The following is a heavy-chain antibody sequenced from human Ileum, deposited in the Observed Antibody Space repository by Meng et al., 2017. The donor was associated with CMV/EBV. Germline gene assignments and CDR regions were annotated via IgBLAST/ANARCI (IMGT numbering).Heavy chain of an antibody. CDR3: VRQVVAASFDY. Sequence: QVQVQESGPGPVKPSQTLSLTCTVSGGSITSGNYYWSWIRQPPGRGLEWIGYIYYSGSPYYKPSLKSRVTISLDTSKNQFSLNLRSVTATDSAVYYCVRQVVAASFDYWGQGALVTVSS. D-gene: IGHD2-15*01. CDR1: GGSITSGNYY. J-gene: IGHJ4*02. CDR2: IYYSGSP. V-gene: IGHV4-30-4*08.